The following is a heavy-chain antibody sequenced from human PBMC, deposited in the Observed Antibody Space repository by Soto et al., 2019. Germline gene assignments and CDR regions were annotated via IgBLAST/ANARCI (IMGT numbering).Heavy chain of an antibody. CDR2: ISGHNGKA. J-gene: IGHJ6*02. Sequence: GASVKVSCKASGYTFKSYGVMWVRKAPGQGLEWMGWISGHNGKADYAENFQGRVIMTTDTSTATASMDLRGLRSDDTAVYYCARKGYIGNFAMDVWG. V-gene: IGHV1-18*04. CDR1: GYTFKSYG. D-gene: IGHD5-12*01. CDR3: ARKGYIGNFAMDV.